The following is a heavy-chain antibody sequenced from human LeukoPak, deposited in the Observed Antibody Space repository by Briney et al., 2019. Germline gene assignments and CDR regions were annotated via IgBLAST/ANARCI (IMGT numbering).Heavy chain of an antibody. CDR2: ISSSSSYI. V-gene: IGHV3-21*01. J-gene: IGHJ5*02. CDR3: ARDPNGSGRRAGWFDP. CDR1: GFTFSSYS. D-gene: IGHD3-10*01. Sequence: GGSLRLSCAASGFTFSSYSMNWVRQAPGKGLEWVSSISSSSSYIYYADSVKGRFTISRDNAKNSLYLQINSLRAEDTAVYYCARDPNGSGRRAGWFDPWGQGTLVTVSS.